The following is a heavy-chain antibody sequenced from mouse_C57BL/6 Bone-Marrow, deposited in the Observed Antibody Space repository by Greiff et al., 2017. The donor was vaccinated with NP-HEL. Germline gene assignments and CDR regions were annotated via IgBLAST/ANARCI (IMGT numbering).Heavy chain of an antibody. V-gene: IGHV5-16*01. CDR1: GFTFSDYY. CDR3: ARVTEEAMDY. CDR2: INYDGSST. Sequence: EVQLVESEGGLVQPGSSMKLSCTASGFTFSDYYMAWVRQVPEKGLEWVANINYDGSSTYYLDSLKSRFIISRDNAKNILYLQMSSLKSEDTATYYCARVTEEAMDYWGQGTSVTVSS. J-gene: IGHJ4*01.